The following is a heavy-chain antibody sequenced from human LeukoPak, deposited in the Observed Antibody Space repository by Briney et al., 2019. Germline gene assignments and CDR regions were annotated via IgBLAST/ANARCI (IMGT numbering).Heavy chain of an antibody. CDR1: GGSISSSSYY. Sequence: PSETLSLTCTVSGGSISSSSYYWGWIRQPPGKGLEWIGSIYHSGSTYYNSSLKSRVTISVDTSKNQFSLKLSSVTAADTAVYYCARVRDSSPQDYYYYMDVWGKGTTVTVSS. CDR2: IYHSGST. V-gene: IGHV4-39*07. CDR3: ARVRDSSPQDYYYYMDV. J-gene: IGHJ6*03. D-gene: IGHD6-13*01.